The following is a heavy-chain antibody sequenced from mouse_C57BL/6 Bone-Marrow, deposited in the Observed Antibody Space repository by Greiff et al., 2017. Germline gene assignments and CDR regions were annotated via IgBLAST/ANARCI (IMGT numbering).Heavy chain of an antibody. CDR3: ARDGSSFYWYFDV. CDR1: GYTFTSYW. D-gene: IGHD1-1*01. J-gene: IGHJ1*03. V-gene: IGHV1-69*01. Sequence: QVHVKQPGAELVMPGASVKLSCKASGYTFTSYWMHWVKQRPGQGLEWIGEIDPSDSYTNYNQKFKGKSTLTVDKSSSTAYMQLSSLTSEDSAVYYCARDGSSFYWYFDVWGTGTTVTVSS. CDR2: IDPSDSYT.